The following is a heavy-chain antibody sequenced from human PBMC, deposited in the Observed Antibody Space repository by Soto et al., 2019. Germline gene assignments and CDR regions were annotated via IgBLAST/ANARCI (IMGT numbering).Heavy chain of an antibody. Sequence: SETLSLTCAVYGGSFSGYYWSWIRQPPGKGLEWIGEINHSGSTNYNPSLKSRVTISVDTSKNQFSLKLSSVTAADTAVYYCASRGDIAAAGSIDYWGQGTLVTVSS. D-gene: IGHD6-13*01. J-gene: IGHJ4*02. CDR3: ASRGDIAAAGSIDY. CDR1: GGSFSGYY. CDR2: INHSGST. V-gene: IGHV4-34*01.